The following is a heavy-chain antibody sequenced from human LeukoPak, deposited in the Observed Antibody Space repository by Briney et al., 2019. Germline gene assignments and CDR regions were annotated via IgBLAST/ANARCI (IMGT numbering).Heavy chain of an antibody. CDR1: GYTFTSYA. CDR2: INPSDGST. D-gene: IGHD3-22*01. Sequence: ASVKVSCKASGYTFTSYAISWVRQAPGQGLEWMGIINPSDGSTKSTQKFQGRVTMTRDMSMSSVYMELSSLRSEDTAVYYCARESITSGYYDGLGYDYWGQGTLVTVSS. V-gene: IGHV1-46*01. J-gene: IGHJ4*02. CDR3: ARESITSGYYDGLGYDY.